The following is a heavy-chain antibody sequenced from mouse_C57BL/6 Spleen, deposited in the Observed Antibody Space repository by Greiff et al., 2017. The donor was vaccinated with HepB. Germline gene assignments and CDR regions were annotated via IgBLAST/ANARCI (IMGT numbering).Heavy chain of an antibody. CDR1: GFSFNTYA. CDR3: VGYDNYYAMDY. CDR2: IRSKSNNYAT. Sequence: EVQLVESGGGLVQPKGSLKLSCAASGFSFNTYAMNWVRQAPGKGLEWVARIRSKSNNYATYYADSVKDRFTISRDDSESMLYLQMNNLKTEDTAMYYCVGYDNYYAMDYWGQGTSVTVSS. J-gene: IGHJ4*01. V-gene: IGHV10-1*01. D-gene: IGHD2-2*01.